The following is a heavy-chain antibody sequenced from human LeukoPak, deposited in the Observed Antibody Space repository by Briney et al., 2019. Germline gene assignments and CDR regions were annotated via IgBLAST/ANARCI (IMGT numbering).Heavy chain of an antibody. Sequence: ASVKVSCKASGYTFTSYDINWVRQATGQGLEWMGWMNPNSGNTGYAQKFQGRVTMTRNTSISTAYMELSSLRSEDTAVYYCVTHPGDIVVVPAAGFDYWGQGTLVTVSS. CDR3: VTHPGDIVVVPAAGFDY. CDR2: MNPNSGNT. J-gene: IGHJ4*01. V-gene: IGHV1-8*01. CDR1: GYTFTSYD. D-gene: IGHD2-2*01.